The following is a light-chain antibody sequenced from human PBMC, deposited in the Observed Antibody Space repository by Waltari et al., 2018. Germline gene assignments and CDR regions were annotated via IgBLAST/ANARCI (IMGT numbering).Light chain of an antibody. J-gene: IGKJ4*01. V-gene: IGKV1-NL1*01. Sequence: DIQMTQSPSSLSASVGDIVTITCRASQGISNALAWYQQKPGKAPKLLLYAASRLESGVPSRFSGSGAGTEYTLTISSLQPEDFASYYCQQYYSIALNFGGGTKVEIK. CDR2: AAS. CDR3: QQYYSIALN. CDR1: QGISNA.